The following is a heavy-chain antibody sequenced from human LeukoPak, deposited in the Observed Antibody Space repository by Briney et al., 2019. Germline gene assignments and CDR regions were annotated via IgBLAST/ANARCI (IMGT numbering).Heavy chain of an antibody. CDR1: GGSISSSHW. CDR2: IYHSGST. J-gene: IGHJ5*01. Sequence: SETLSLTCAVSGGSISSSHWWTWVRQPPGKGLEWIGEIYHSGSTTYNPSLKSRVTISVDRSKNQFSLELSSVTAADTAVYYCARGSGSYDSWGQGTLVTVSS. V-gene: IGHV4-4*02. CDR3: ARGSGSYDS. D-gene: IGHD1-26*01.